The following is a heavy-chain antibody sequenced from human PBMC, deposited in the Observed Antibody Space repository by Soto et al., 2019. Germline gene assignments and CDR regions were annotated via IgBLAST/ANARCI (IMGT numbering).Heavy chain of an antibody. D-gene: IGHD3-9*01. J-gene: IGHJ4*02. CDR1: GFTFRSYW. Sequence: GGSLRLSCAASGFTFRSYWMSWVRQAPGKGLEWVANIKEDGSEKYYVESVKGRFTIPRDNAKNSLYLQVNSMKAEDTGVYYCARVPGRDWDFDYWGQGTLVTASS. CDR3: ARVPGRDWDFDY. CDR2: IKEDGSEK. V-gene: IGHV3-7*03.